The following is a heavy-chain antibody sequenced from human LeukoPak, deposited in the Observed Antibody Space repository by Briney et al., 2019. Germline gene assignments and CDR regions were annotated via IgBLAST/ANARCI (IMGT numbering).Heavy chain of an antibody. J-gene: IGHJ4*02. V-gene: IGHV3-23*01. D-gene: IGHD3-22*01. CDR1: GFTFSSYA. CDR2: ISGSGGST. CDR3: AKAGGYYDSSGYSQPYSLDY. Sequence: GGSLRLSCAASGFTFSSYAMSWVRQAPGKGLEWVSAISGSGGSTYYADSVKGRFTISRDNSKNTLYLQMNSLRAEDTAVYYCAKAGGYYDSSGYSQPYSLDYWGQGTLVTVSS.